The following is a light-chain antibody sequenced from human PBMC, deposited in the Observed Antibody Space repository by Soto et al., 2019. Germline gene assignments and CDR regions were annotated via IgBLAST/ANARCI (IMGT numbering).Light chain of an antibody. J-gene: IGKJ2*01. Sequence: EIVMTQSPATLSVSPGERATLSCRASQSVSSDLAWYLQKPGQAPSLLVYGASTRATGMPARFSGSGSGTEFTLTISSLQSEDFAVYYCQQYNNWPHTFGQGTKLXIK. CDR1: QSVSSD. CDR3: QQYNNWPHT. V-gene: IGKV3-15*01. CDR2: GAS.